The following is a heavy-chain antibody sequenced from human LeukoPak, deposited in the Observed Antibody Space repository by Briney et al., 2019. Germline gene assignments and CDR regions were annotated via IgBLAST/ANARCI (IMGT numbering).Heavy chain of an antibody. CDR2: IYYSGST. D-gene: IGHD6-13*01. CDR3: ARSRAAAGTGWFDP. V-gene: IGHV4-59*08. CDR1: GGSISSYY. J-gene: IGHJ5*02. Sequence: PSETLSLTCTVSGGSISSYYWSWIRQPPGKGLEWIGYIYYSGSTNYNPSLKSRVTISVDTSKNQFSLKLSFVTAADTAVYYCARSRAAAGTGWFDPWGQGTLVTVSS.